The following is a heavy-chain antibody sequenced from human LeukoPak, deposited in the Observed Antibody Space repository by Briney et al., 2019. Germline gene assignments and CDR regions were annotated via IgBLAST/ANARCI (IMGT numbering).Heavy chain of an antibody. CDR1: GGSFSGYY. D-gene: IGHD2-2*01. V-gene: IGHV4-34*01. CDR3: ARVRPKFVVVPAARMWGSMDV. J-gene: IGHJ6*04. CDR2: INHSGST. Sequence: SETLSLTCAVYGGSFSGYYWSWIRQPPGKGLEWIGEINHSGSTNYNPSLKSRVTISVDTSKNQFSLKLSSVTAADTAVYYCARVRPKFVVVPAARMWGSMDVWGKGTTVTVSS.